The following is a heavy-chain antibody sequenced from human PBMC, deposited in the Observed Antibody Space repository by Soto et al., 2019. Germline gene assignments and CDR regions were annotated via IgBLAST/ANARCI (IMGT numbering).Heavy chain of an antibody. Sequence: PSETLSLTCTVSGGSISSSSYYWGWIRQPPGKGLEWIGYIYYSGSTNYNPSLKSRVTISVDTSKNQFSLKLSSVTAADTAVYYCARTWDQRYFDYWGQGTLVTVSS. V-gene: IGHV4-61*05. CDR3: ARTWDQRYFDY. CDR1: GGSISSSSYY. J-gene: IGHJ4*02. D-gene: IGHD1-26*01. CDR2: IYYSGST.